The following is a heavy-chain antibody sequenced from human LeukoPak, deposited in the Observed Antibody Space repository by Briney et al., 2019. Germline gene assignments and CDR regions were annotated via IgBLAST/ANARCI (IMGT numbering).Heavy chain of an antibody. CDR1: GYTFTSYD. Sequence: ASVKVSCKASGYTFTSYDINWVRQATGQGLEWMGWMNPNSGNTGYAQKFQGRVTMTRNTSISTAYMELSSLRSEDTAVYYCARGPGGLLRYFDRADGMDVWGQGTTVTVSS. V-gene: IGHV1-8*01. J-gene: IGHJ6*02. CDR2: MNPNSGNT. CDR3: ARGPGGLLRYFDRADGMDV. D-gene: IGHD3-9*01.